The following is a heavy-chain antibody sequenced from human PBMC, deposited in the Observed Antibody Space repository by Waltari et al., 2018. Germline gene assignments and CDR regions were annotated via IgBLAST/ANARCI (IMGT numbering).Heavy chain of an antibody. V-gene: IGHV3-30-3*01. J-gene: IGHJ6*04. CDR2: ISYDGSNK. CDR1: GFTFSSYA. CDR3: ARGVDV. Sequence: QVQLVESGGGVVQPGRSLRLSCAASGFTFSSYAMHWVRQAPGKGLEWGAVISYDGSNKYYADSVKGRFTISRDNSKNTLYLQMNSLRAEDTAVYYCARGVDVWGKGTTVTVSS.